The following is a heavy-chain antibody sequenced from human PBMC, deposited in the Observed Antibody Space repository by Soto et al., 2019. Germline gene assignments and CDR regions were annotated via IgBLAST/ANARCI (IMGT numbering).Heavy chain of an antibody. J-gene: IGHJ6*02. D-gene: IGHD3-10*01. CDR2: ISSSGSTI. CDR3: ARGPAPSMVRGVPPYYYGMDV. V-gene: IGHV3-48*03. CDR1: GFTFSSYE. Sequence: GGSLRLSCAASGFTFSSYEMNWVRQAPGKGLEWVSYISSSGSTIYYADSVKGRFTISRDNAKNSLYLQMNSLRAEDTAVYYCARGPAPSMVRGVPPYYYGMDVWGPGPTGTLS.